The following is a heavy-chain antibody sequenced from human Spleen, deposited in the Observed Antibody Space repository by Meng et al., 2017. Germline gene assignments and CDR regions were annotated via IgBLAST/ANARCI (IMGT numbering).Heavy chain of an antibody. J-gene: IGHJ4*02. CDR1: GGSFSDYY. CDR3: ARGPTTMAHDFDY. Sequence: QVQLQQWGAGLLKPSATLSLTVVVSGGSFSDYYWSWIRQPPGKGLEWIGEINHSGSTNYNPSLESRATISVDTSQNNLSLKLSSVTAADSAVYYCARGPTTMAHDFDYWGQGTLVTVSS. V-gene: IGHV4-34*01. CDR2: INHSGST. D-gene: IGHD4-11*01.